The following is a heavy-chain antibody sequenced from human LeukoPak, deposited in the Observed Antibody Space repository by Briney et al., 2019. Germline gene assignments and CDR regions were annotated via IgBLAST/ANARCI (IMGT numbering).Heavy chain of an antibody. CDR1: GFTFSSYA. D-gene: IGHD1-7*01. J-gene: IGHJ4*02. Sequence: GASLRLSCAASGFTFSSYAMSWVRQAPGKGLEWVSAISGSGGSTYYADSVKGRFTIFRDNSKNTLYLQMNSLRAEDTAVYYCAKSNWNYEFDYWGQGTLVTVSS. CDR3: AKSNWNYEFDY. CDR2: ISGSGGST. V-gene: IGHV3-23*01.